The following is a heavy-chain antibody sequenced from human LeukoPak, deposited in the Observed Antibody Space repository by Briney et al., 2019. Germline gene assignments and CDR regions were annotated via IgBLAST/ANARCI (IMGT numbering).Heavy chain of an antibody. J-gene: IGHJ1*01. V-gene: IGHV1-18*01. CDR1: GYTFTSYG. CDR3: ARSMLVSDTEYFQH. D-gene: IGHD2-15*01. Sequence: ASVKVSFKASGYTFTSYGISWVRQAPGQGLEWMGWISAYNGNTNYAQKFQGRITITADESTSTAYMELSSLRSEDTAVYYCARSMLVSDTEYFQHWGQGTLVTVSS. CDR2: ISAYNGNT.